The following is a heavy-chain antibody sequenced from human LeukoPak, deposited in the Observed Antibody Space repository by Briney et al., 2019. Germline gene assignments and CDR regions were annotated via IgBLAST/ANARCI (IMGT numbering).Heavy chain of an antibody. D-gene: IGHD4-17*01. CDR3: ARASLSWSALRGILYHSDDYGDYRPRVYFDY. Sequence: PSGTLSLTCAVSGGSISSSNWWSWVRQPPGKGLEWIGEIYHSGSTNYNPSLKSRVTISVDKSKNQFSLKLSSVTAADTAVYYCARASLSWSALRGILYHSDDYGDYRPRVYFDYWGQGTLVTVSS. J-gene: IGHJ4*02. CDR2: IYHSGST. V-gene: IGHV4-4*02. CDR1: GGSISSSNW.